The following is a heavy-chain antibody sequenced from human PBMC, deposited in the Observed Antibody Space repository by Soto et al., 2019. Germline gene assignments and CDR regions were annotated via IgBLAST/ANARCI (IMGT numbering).Heavy chain of an antibody. CDR1: GGSISSGDYY. CDR2: IYYSGST. Sequence: QVQLQESGPGLVKPSQTLSLTCSVSGGSISSGDYYWSWIRQPPGKGLEWIGYIYYSGSTYYNPSHKSRVTISVDTSKNQFSLKLSSVTAADTAVYYCARERPDGARLDPWGQGTLVTVSS. J-gene: IGHJ5*02. V-gene: IGHV4-30-4*01. D-gene: IGHD6-6*01. CDR3: ARERPDGARLDP.